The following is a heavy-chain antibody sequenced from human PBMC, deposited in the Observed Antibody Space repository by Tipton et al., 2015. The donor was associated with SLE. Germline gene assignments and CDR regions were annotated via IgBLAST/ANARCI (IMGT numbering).Heavy chain of an antibody. CDR1: GGSISSGDYY. V-gene: IGHV4-39*07. J-gene: IGHJ6*03. CDR2: IYYSGST. D-gene: IGHD2-2*01. Sequence: TLSLTCTVSGGSISSGDYYWGWVRQPPGKGLEWIGSIYYSGSTYYNPSLKSRVTISVDTSKNQFSLKLSSVTAADTAVYYCARCSTRHYYYYYMDVWGKGTTVTVSS. CDR3: ARCSTRHYYYYYMDV.